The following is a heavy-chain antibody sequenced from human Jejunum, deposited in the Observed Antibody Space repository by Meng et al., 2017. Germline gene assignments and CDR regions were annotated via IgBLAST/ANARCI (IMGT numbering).Heavy chain of an antibody. CDR1: GGSLSSRNW. V-gene: IGHV4-4*02. J-gene: IGHJ4*02. CDR3: ARVGAYCGGDCYHPR. CDR2: IYHSGST. Sequence: GSLRLSCAVSGGSLSSRNWWSWVRQPPGKGLEWIGEIYHSGSTNYNPSLKSRVTISVDESKNQFSLRLSSVTAADTAVYYCARVGAYCGGDCYHPRWGQGTLVTVSS. D-gene: IGHD2-21*02.